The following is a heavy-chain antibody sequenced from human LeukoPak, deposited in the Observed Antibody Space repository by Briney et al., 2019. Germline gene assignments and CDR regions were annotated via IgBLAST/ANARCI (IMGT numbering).Heavy chain of an antibody. J-gene: IGHJ4*02. V-gene: IGHV3-48*04. Sequence: GGSLRLSCAASGFTFSSYSMNWVRQAPGKGLEWVSYISSSSSTIYYADSVKGRFTISRDNAKNSLYLQMNSLRAEDTAVYYCARGRLRIAARPRTTVTTSCLDYWGQGTLVTVSS. D-gene: IGHD6-6*01. CDR1: GFTFSSYS. CDR2: ISSSSSTI. CDR3: ARGRLRIAARPRTTVTTSCLDY.